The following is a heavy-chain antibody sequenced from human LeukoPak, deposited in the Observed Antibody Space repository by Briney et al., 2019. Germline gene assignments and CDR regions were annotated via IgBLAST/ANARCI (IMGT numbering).Heavy chain of an antibody. D-gene: IGHD2-21*02. Sequence: GSLRLSCAASGFTFSDYYMSWIRQAPGKGLEWVSYISGSGGTIYYADSVEGRFTISRDNAKNSLFLQMSSLRAEDTAVYYCARAEDRMTAPYGMDVWGQGTTVTVSS. V-gene: IGHV3-11*01. CDR2: ISGSGGTI. J-gene: IGHJ6*02. CDR3: ARAEDRMTAPYGMDV. CDR1: GFTFSDYY.